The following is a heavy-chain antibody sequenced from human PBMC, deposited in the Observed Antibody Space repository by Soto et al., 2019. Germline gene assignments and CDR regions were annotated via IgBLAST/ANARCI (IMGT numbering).Heavy chain of an antibody. D-gene: IGHD3-22*01. V-gene: IGHV3-23*01. CDR2: ISGSGIST. J-gene: IGHJ4*02. Sequence: EVQLLESGGGLVQPGGSLRLSCAASGLTFSSYAMSWVRQAPGKGLEWVSGISGSGISTYYADSVKGRFTISRDNSKNTLYLQTNNLRAEDTAVYYCAKNSESSAYSTFDYCGQGTLFTVSS. CDR1: GLTFSSYA. CDR3: AKNSESSAYSTFDY.